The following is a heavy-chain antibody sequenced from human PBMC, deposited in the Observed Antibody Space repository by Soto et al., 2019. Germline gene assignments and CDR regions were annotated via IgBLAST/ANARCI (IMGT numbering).Heavy chain of an antibody. J-gene: IGHJ6*02. Sequence: PGGSLRLSCAASGFTFSNAWMSWVRQAPGKGLEWVGRIKSKTDGGTTDYAAPVKGRFTISRDDSKNTLYLQMNSLKTEDTAVYYCTKDYGDYGYYYYGMDVWGQGTTVTVSS. D-gene: IGHD4-17*01. V-gene: IGHV3-15*01. CDR2: IKSKTDGGTT. CDR3: TKDYGDYGYYYYGMDV. CDR1: GFTFSNAW.